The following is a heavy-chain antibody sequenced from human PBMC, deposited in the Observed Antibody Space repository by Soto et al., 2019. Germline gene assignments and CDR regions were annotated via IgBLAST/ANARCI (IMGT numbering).Heavy chain of an antibody. CDR1: GGSISSYY. D-gene: IGHD3-3*01. CDR2: IYYSGST. J-gene: IGHJ5*02. V-gene: IGHV4-59*08. Sequence: SETLSLTCTVSGGSISSYYWSWIRQPPGKGLEWIGYIYYSGSTNYNPSLKSRVTISVDTSKNQFSLKLSSVTAADTAVYYCARHFFHYDFWSGYPNWFDPWGQGTLVTVSS. CDR3: ARHFFHYDFWSGYPNWFDP.